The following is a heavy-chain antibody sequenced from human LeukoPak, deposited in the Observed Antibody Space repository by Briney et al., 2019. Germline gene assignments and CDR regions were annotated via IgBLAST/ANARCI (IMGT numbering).Heavy chain of an antibody. J-gene: IGHJ6*02. Sequence: ASVKVSCKVSGYTLTELSMHWVRQAPGKGLEWMGGFDPEDGETIYAQKFQGRVTMTEDTSTDTAYTELSSLRSEDTAVYYCATNGLVGATTAAMNYYYYGMDVWGQGTTVTVSS. CDR1: GYTLTELS. D-gene: IGHD1-26*01. V-gene: IGHV1-24*01. CDR3: ATNGLVGATTAAMNYYYYGMDV. CDR2: FDPEDGET.